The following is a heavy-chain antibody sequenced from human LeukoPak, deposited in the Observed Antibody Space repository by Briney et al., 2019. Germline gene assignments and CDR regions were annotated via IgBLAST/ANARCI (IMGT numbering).Heavy chain of an antibody. J-gene: IGHJ4*02. Sequence: GGSLRLSCAASGFTFSSYSMNWVRQAPGKGLEWASSISSSSSYIYYADSVKGRFTISRDNAKNSLYLQMNSLRAEDTAVYYCARVAGYSYGYLDYWGQGTLVTVSS. D-gene: IGHD5-18*01. CDR1: GFTFSSYS. V-gene: IGHV3-21*01. CDR3: ARVAGYSYGYLDY. CDR2: ISSSSSYI.